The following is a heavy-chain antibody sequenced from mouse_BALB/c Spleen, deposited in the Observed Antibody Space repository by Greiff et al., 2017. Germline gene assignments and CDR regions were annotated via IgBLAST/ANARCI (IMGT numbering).Heavy chain of an antibody. V-gene: IGHV3-5*02. CDR2: IYYSGTI. CDR1: GISITTGNYR. D-gene: IGHD2-12*01. J-gene: IGHJ3*01. Sequence: EVQLQESGPGLVKPSQTVSLTCTVTGISITTGNYRWSWIRQFPGNKLEWIGYIYYSGTITYNPSLTSRTTITRDTSKNQFFLEMNSLTAEDTATYYCARGGYYSPFAYWGQGTLVTVSA. CDR3: ARGGYYSPFAY.